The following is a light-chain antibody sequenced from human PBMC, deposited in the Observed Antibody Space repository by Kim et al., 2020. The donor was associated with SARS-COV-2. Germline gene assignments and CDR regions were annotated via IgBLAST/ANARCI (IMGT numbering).Light chain of an antibody. CDR2: GAS. J-gene: IGKJ1*01. V-gene: IGKV3-20*01. CDR3: QQYGSSPWT. Sequence: LSPGERATLSCRASQSVGTYLAWYQQKPGQAPRLLIYGASSRATGIPDRFSGSGSGTDFTLTISRLEPEDFAVYYCQQYGSSPWTFGQGTKVDIK. CDR1: QSVGTY.